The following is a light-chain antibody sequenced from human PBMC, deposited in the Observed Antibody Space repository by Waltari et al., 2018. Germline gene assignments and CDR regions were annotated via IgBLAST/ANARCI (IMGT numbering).Light chain of an antibody. CDR2: DVT. CDR3: CSFRGGDSFV. CDR1: TSDIGDYYY. J-gene: IGLJ1*01. Sequence: QSALTQPASVSGSPGQSITISCTGTTSDIGDYYYVSCYQQFPGKAPKLMIYDVTKRPSGVSGRFAGSKYGNTASLTISGLQAEDEGDYYCCSFRGGDSFVFGTGTRVTVV. V-gene: IGLV2-14*03.